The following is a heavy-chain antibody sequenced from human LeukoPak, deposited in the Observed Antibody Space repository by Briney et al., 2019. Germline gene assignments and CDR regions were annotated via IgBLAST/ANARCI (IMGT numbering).Heavy chain of an antibody. CDR1: GGTFSSYA. J-gene: IGHJ6*02. CDR2: ISAYNGNT. V-gene: IGHV1-18*01. CDR3: ARLQLERFDYYGMDV. Sequence: ASVKVSCKASGGTFSSYAISWVRQAPGQGLEWMGWISAYNGNTNYAQKLQGRVTMTTDTSTSTAYMELRSLRSDDTAVYYCARLQLERFDYYGMDVWAKGPRSPSP. D-gene: IGHD1-1*01.